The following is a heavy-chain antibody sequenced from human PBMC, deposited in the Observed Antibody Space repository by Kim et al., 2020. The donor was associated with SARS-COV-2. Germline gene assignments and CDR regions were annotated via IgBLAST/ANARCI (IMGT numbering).Heavy chain of an antibody. D-gene: IGHD5-18*01. CDR3: ARDLWNGFRGKYYYNMDC. J-gene: IGHJ6*03. V-gene: IGHV3-7*01. Sequence: GGSLRLSCAASGFIFSTYWMSWVRQAPGKGLEWVANIKQDGSERYYVDAVKGRFIISRDNANNSLFLQMNSLRAEDTAVYYCARDLWNGFRGKYYYNMDCWGTGTTVTVSS. CDR1: GFIFSTYW. CDR2: IKQDGSER.